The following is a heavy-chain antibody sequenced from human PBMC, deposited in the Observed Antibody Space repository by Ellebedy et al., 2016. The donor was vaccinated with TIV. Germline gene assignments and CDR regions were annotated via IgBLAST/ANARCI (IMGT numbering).Heavy chain of an antibody. D-gene: IGHD6-13*01. CDR3: ARATIPSAAAGSAFDI. CDR1: GGSFSTYW. Sequence: SETLSLXCAVYGGSFSTYWCSWICKPPGKGLEWIGEFTPYGSTNYSPSLKSRVTILGDRSNNQFSLKLSSVTAADTAVYYCARATIPSAAAGSAFDIWGQGTMVTVSS. CDR2: FTPYGST. V-gene: IGHV4-34*01. J-gene: IGHJ3*02.